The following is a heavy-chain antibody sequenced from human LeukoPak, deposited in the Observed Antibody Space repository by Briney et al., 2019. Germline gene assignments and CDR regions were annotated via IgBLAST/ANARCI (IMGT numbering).Heavy chain of an antibody. CDR3: ARLNVAAWSDY. Sequence: GASVKVSCKASGYTFTSYDINWVRQAPGQGLEWMGWINPNSGGTNYAQKFQGRVTMTRDTSISTAYMELSRLRSDDTAVYYCARLNVAAWSDYWGQGTLVTVSS. J-gene: IGHJ4*02. D-gene: IGHD2-8*02. V-gene: IGHV1-2*02. CDR2: INPNSGGT. CDR1: GYTFTSYD.